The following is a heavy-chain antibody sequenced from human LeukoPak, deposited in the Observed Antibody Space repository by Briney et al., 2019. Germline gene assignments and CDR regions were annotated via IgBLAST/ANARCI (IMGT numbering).Heavy chain of an antibody. D-gene: IGHD2-21*01. Sequence: ASVKVSCKASGYTFTSYGISWVRQAPGQGLEWMGWISTYNGNTNYAQKLQGRVTMTRDTSTSTAYMELRSLRSDDTAVYYCASAWGDGYVTYYFDYWGQGTLVTVSS. CDR2: ISTYNGNT. CDR1: GYTFTSYG. V-gene: IGHV1-18*04. CDR3: ASAWGDGYVTYYFDY. J-gene: IGHJ4*02.